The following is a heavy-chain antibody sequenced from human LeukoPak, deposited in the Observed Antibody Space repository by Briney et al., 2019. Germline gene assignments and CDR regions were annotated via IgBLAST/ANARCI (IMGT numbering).Heavy chain of an antibody. CDR1: GCTFTGYY. D-gene: IGHD2-21*01. CDR3: ARALDSVSYFDY. Sequence: ASVTVSCKASGCTFTGYYIHWVRQAPGQGLEWIAWINPNSGGTNHAQKFQGRVTMTSDTSISTVYMELSRLRSDDTAVYYCARALDSVSYFDYWGQGTLVTVSS. J-gene: IGHJ4*02. CDR2: INPNSGGT. V-gene: IGHV1-2*02.